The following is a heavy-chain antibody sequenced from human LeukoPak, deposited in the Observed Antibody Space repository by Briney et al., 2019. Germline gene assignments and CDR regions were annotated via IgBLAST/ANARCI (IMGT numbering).Heavy chain of an antibody. J-gene: IGHJ4*02. V-gene: IGHV4-59*01. CDR3: ARGYSSSSYFDY. CDR2: IYYSGST. D-gene: IGHD6-13*01. CDR1: GGSISIYY. Sequence: SETLSLTCTVSGGSISIYYWSWIRQPPGKGLEWIGYIYYSGSTNYNPSLKSRVTISVDTSKNQFSLKLSSVTAADTAVYYCARGYSSSSYFDYWGQGTLVTVSS.